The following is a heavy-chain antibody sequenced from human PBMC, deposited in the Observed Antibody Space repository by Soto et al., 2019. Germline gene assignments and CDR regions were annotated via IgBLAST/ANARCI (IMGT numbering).Heavy chain of an antibody. CDR2: ISGSGGST. CDR3: ASTRFLEWLTPAYYCYMDF. Sequence: EVQLLESGGGLVQPGGSLRLSCAASGFTFSSYAMSWVRQAPGKGLEWVSAISGSGGSTYYADSVKGRFTISRDNSKNTLYLQMNSLSAEDTAVYYCASTRFLEWLTPAYYCYMDFCGKGTTVTVSS. J-gene: IGHJ6*03. CDR1: GFTFSSYA. D-gene: IGHD3-3*01. V-gene: IGHV3-23*01.